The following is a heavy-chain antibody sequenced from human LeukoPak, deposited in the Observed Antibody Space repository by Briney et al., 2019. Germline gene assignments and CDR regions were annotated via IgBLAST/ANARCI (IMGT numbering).Heavy chain of an antibody. Sequence: SETLSLTCAVYGGSFSGYYWSWIRQPPGKGLEWIGEINHSGSTNYNPSLKSRVTMSIDTSKNQFSLNLRSVTAADSAVYYCARGGVTVIVVAIWGQGTLVTVSS. CDR3: ARGGVTVIVVAI. D-gene: IGHD3-22*01. CDR1: GGSFSGYY. J-gene: IGHJ4*02. V-gene: IGHV4-34*01. CDR2: INHSGST.